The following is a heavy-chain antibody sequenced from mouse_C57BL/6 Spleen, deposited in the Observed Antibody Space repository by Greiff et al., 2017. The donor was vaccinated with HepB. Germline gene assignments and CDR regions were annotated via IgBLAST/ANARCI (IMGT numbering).Heavy chain of an antibody. D-gene: IGHD2-5*01. V-gene: IGHV1-64*01. CDR1: GYTFTSYW. Sequence: VQLQQSGAELVKPGASVKLSCKASGYTFTSYWMHWVKQRPGQGLEWIGMIHPNSGSTNYNEKFKSKATLTVDKSSSTAYMQLSSLTSEDSAVYYCARSHINYFAYWGQGTLVTVSA. J-gene: IGHJ3*01. CDR3: ARSHINYFAY. CDR2: IHPNSGST.